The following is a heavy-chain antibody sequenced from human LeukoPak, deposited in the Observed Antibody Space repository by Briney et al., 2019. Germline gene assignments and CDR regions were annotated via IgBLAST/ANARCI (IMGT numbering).Heavy chain of an antibody. CDR1: GGSFSSYY. V-gene: IGHV4-59*01. CDR2: VSYSGTT. Sequence: PSETLSLTCAVYGGSFSSYYLSWIRQSPGKGLEWIGYVSYSGTTNYSPSLKSRVTISVDTSKNQFSLKLSSVTAADTAVYYCARERWYYGSETYSWFDYWGQGTLVTVSS. J-gene: IGHJ4*02. CDR3: ARERWYYGSETYSWFDY. D-gene: IGHD3-10*01.